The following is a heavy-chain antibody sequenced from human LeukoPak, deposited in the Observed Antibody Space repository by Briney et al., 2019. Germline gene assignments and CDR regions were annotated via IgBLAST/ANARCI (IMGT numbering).Heavy chain of an antibody. CDR2: INHSGST. CDR1: GGSISSYY. V-gene: IGHV4-34*01. D-gene: IGHD6-19*01. J-gene: IGHJ4*02. Sequence: SETLSLTCTVSGGSISSYYWSWIRQPPGKGLEWIGEINHSGSTNYNPSLKSRVTISVDTSKNQFSLKLSSVTAADTAVYYCARGSPDVAANYYFDYWGQGTLVTVSS. CDR3: ARGSPDVAANYYFDY.